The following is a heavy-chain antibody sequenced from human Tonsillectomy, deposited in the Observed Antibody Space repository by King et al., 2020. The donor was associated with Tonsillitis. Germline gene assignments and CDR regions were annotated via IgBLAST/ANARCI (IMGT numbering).Heavy chain of an antibody. Sequence: QLVQSGAEVKRPGSSVTVSCKTSGGSFSDYAFSWVRQAPGQGLEWMGGIIPSFAPAIYAKTFQGRVTIIVDESTSTTYIELSSLRSDDTAVYYCARDNGDCGDYWGQGPLVTVSS. J-gene: IGHJ4*02. CDR3: ARDNGDCGDY. V-gene: IGHV1-69*01. CDR1: GGSFSDYA. D-gene: IGHD3-10*01. CDR2: IIPSFAPA.